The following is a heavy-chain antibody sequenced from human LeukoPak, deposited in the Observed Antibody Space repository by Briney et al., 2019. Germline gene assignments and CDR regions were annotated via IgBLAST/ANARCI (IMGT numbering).Heavy chain of an antibody. D-gene: IGHD3-22*01. CDR1: GGSISSYY. J-gene: IGHJ4*02. V-gene: IGHV4-59*01. CDR2: IYYSGST. Sequence: SETLSLTCTVSGGSISSYYWSWIRQPPGKGLEWIGYIYYSGSTNYNPSLKSRVTISVDTSKNQFSLKLSSVTAADTAVYYCARDQRHYYDSSGYYYDYWGQGTLVTVSS. CDR3: ARDQRHYYDSSGYYYDY.